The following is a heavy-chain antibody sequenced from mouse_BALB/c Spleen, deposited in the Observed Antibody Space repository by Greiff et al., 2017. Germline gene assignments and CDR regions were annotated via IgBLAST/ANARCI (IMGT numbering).Heavy chain of an antibody. CDR1: GYSITSDYA. J-gene: IGHJ3*01. Sequence: EVKLQESGPGLVKPSQSLSLTCTVTGYSITSDYAWNWIRQLPGNILEWMGYISYSGSTSYNPSLKSRISITRDTSKNQFFLQLNSVTTEDTATYYCARSFAYWGQGTLVTVSA. CDR3: ARSFAY. V-gene: IGHV3-2*02. CDR2: ISYSGST.